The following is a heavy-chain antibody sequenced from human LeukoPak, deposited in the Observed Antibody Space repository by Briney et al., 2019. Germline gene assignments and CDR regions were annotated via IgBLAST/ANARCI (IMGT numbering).Heavy chain of an antibody. D-gene: IGHD4-17*01. J-gene: IGHJ4*02. CDR2: IYYSGST. CDR3: ASSNDYGDYALEY. Sequence: SETLSLTCTVSGGSISSSSYYWGWIRQPPGKGLEWIGSIYYSGSTYYNPSLKSRVTISVDTSKNQFSLKLSSVTAADTAVYYCASSNDYGDYALEYWGQGTLVTVSS. V-gene: IGHV4-39*07. CDR1: GGSISSSSYY.